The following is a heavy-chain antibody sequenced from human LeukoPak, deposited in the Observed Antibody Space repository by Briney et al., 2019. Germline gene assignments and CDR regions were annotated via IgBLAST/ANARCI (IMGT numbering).Heavy chain of an antibody. J-gene: IGHJ4*02. CDR2: IYTSGST. CDR1: GGSISSYY. Sequence: SETLSLTCTVSGGSISSYYWSWIRQPAGKGLEWIGRIYTSGSTNYNPSLKSRVTMSVDTSKNQFSLKLSSVTAADTAVYYCARELSWFEELEVNFDYWGQGTLVTVSS. CDR3: ARELSWFEELEVNFDY. V-gene: IGHV4-4*07. D-gene: IGHD3-10*01.